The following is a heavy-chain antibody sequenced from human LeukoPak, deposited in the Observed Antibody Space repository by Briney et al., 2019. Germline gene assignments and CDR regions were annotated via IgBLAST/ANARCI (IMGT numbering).Heavy chain of an antibody. D-gene: IGHD3-10*01. CDR2: INHSGST. V-gene: IGHV4-34*01. Sequence: SETLSLTCAVYGGSFSGYYWSWIRQPPGKGLEWIGEINHSGSTNYNPSLKSRVTISVDTSKNQFSLKLSSVTAADTAVYYCARGRGNRVRGVIINYYGMDVWGQGTTVTVSS. CDR3: ARGRGNRVRGVIINYYGMDV. CDR1: GGSFSGYY. J-gene: IGHJ6*02.